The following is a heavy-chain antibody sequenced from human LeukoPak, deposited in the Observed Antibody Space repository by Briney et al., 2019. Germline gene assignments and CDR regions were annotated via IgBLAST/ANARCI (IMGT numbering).Heavy chain of an antibody. J-gene: IGHJ4*02. CDR2: IYHSGST. CDR3: ARVLIAAAGLDFDY. D-gene: IGHD6-13*01. CDR1: GYSISSGYY. V-gene: IGHV4-38-2*02. Sequence: SETLSLTCTVSGYSISSGYYWGWTRQPPGKGLEWIGSIYHSGSTYYNPSLKSRVTISVDTSKNQFSLKLSSVTATDTAVYYCARVLIAAAGLDFDYWGQGTLVTVSS.